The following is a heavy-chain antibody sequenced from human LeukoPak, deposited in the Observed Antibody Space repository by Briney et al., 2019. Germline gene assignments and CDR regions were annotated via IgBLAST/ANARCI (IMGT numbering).Heavy chain of an antibody. V-gene: IGHV1-69*04. CDR2: IIPIFGIA. CDR3: ARDTRARGFCSGGSCSFFDY. CDR1: GGTFSSYA. Sequence: GASVKVSCKASGGTFSSYAISWVRQAPGQGLEWMGRIIPIFGIANYAQKFQGRVTITADKSTSTAYMVLSSLRSEDTAMYYCARDTRARGFCSGGSCSFFDYWGQGTLVTVSS. J-gene: IGHJ4*02. D-gene: IGHD2-15*01.